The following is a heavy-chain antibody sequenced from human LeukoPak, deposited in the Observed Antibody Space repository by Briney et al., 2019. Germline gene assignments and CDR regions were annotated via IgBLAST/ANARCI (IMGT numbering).Heavy chain of an antibody. CDR2: INPNTGGT. D-gene: IGHD2-15*01. V-gene: IGHV1-2*02. CDR3: AREGGRRNSGYCSDNNCYGIPYYYYYYMDV. Sequence: GASVKVSCKASGGTFSSYAISWVRQAPGQGLEWMGWINPNTGGTNYAQKFQGRVTMTRDTSISTAYMELSRLTSDDTAVYYCAREGGRRNSGYCSDNNCYGIPYYYYYYMDVWGKGTTVTISS. CDR1: GGTFSSYA. J-gene: IGHJ6*03.